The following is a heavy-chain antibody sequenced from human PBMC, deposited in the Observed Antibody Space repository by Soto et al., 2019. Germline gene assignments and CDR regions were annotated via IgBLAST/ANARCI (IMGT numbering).Heavy chain of an antibody. CDR1: GFTFSSYA. V-gene: IGHV3-23*01. Sequence: EVQLLESGGGLVQPGGSLRLSCAASGFTFSSYAMSWVRQAPGKGLEWVSAISGSGGSTYYADSVKGRRTISRDNCKHTLYLQMNSLRAEDTAVYYCAKRRGIPAAAYIDYWGQGTLVTVSS. CDR2: ISGSGGST. J-gene: IGHJ4*02. CDR3: AKRRGIPAAAYIDY. D-gene: IGHD6-13*01.